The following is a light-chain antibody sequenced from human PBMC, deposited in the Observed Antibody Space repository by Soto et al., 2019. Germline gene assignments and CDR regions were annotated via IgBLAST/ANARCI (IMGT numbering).Light chain of an antibody. CDR2: AAS. CDR1: QDISRW. Sequence: DIQMTQSPPTLPASAGDRVTITCRASQDISRWLAWYQQKPGKAPNLLIYAASSLQSGVPSRFSGSGSGTEFTLTITSLQADDFATYYCQQYNIHSTFGQGTRLEIK. CDR3: QQYNIHST. J-gene: IGKJ5*01. V-gene: IGKV1-5*01.